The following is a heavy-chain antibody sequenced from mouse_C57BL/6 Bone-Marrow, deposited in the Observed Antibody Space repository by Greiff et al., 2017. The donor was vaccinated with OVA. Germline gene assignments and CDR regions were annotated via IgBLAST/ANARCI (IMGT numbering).Heavy chain of an antibody. V-gene: IGHV1-18*01. Sequence: EVKLMESGPELVKPGASVKIPCKASGYTFTDYNMDWVKQSHGKSLEWIGDINPNNGGTIYNQKFKGKATLTVDKSSSTAYMELRSLTSEDTAVYYCARSNAYWGQGTLVTVSA. CDR1: GYTFTDYN. J-gene: IGHJ3*01. CDR3: ARSNAY. CDR2: INPNNGGT.